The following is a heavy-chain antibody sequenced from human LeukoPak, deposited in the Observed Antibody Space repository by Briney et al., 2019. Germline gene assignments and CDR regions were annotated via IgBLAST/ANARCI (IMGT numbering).Heavy chain of an antibody. CDR2: TYYRSKWYN. Sequence: SQTLSLTCAISGDSVSSNSATWNRIRQSPSRGLEWLGRTYYRSKWYNEYAASVKSRISINPDTSKNQFSLQLNSVTPEDTAVYYCARHFRGMDVWGQGTTVTVSS. V-gene: IGHV6-1*01. CDR3: ARHFRGMDV. J-gene: IGHJ6*02. D-gene: IGHD3-3*02. CDR1: GDSVSSNSAT.